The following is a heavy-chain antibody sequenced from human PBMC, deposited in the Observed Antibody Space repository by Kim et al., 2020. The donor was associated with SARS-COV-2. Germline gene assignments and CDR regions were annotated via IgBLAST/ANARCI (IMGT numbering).Heavy chain of an antibody. CDR2: ISGSGGST. Sequence: GGSLRLSCAASGFTFSSYAMSWVRQAPGKGLEWVSAISGSGGSTYYADSVKGRFTISRDNSKNTLYLQMNSLRAEDTAVYYCAKKAGYSSSWPTHFQHWGQGSLVTVSS. CDR3: AKKAGYSSSWPTHFQH. D-gene: IGHD6-13*01. CDR1: GFTFSSYA. J-gene: IGHJ1*01. V-gene: IGHV3-23*01.